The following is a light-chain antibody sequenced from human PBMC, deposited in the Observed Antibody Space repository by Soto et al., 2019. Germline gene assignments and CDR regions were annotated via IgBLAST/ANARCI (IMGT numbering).Light chain of an antibody. J-gene: IGLJ1*01. CDR2: EVT. CDR3: GSYAGSNNFV. Sequence: QSALTQPPSASGSPGQSVTISCTGTSNDVGYYNYVSWYQLHPGKAPKLIIYEVTKRPSGVPDRFSGSKSGNTASLTVFELQADDDADYYCGSYAGSNNFVFGPGTKLTVL. V-gene: IGLV2-8*01. CDR1: SNDVGYYNY.